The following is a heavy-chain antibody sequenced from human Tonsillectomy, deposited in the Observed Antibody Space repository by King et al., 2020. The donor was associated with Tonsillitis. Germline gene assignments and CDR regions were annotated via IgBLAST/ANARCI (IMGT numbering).Heavy chain of an antibody. CDR3: ARYEGGVFDP. D-gene: IGHD2-15*01. V-gene: IGHV4-31*03. CDR1: GGSISSHAHY. J-gene: IGHJ5*02. Sequence: QLQELGPGRVKLSQTLSLTCIVSGGSISSHAHYWSWIRQHPRKGLERLGYSDNRENTLNPRTYYNPSLKSRLTIPVDTSKNQFSLKLNSVTAADTAVYYCARYEGGVFDPWGQGTLVAVSS. CDR2: SDNRENTLNPRT.